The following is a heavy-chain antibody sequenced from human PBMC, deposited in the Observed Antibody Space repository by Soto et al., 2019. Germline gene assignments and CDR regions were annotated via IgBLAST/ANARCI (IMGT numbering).Heavy chain of an antibody. J-gene: IGHJ3*01. Sequence: PGGSLRLSCAGSGATLQDYAMPWVRQAPGKGLEWVSGICYNSNRIAYADSVKGRFTISRDNSRNTLYLQVSSLRAEDTAVYYCARDLDGYGSSWYFAFDVWGQGTMVTVSS. V-gene: IGHV3-23*01. CDR2: ICYNSNRI. D-gene: IGHD6-13*01. CDR1: GATLQDYA. CDR3: ARDLDGYGSSWYFAFDV.